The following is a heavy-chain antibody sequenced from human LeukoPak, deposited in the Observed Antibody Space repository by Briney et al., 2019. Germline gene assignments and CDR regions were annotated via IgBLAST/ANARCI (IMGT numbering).Heavy chain of an antibody. Sequence: GGSLRLSCAASGFTFSSYGMHWVRQAPGKGLEWVAVIWYDGSNKYYADSVKGRFTISRDNSKNTLYPQMNSLRAEDTAVYYCARDPGQWLVRRELDYWGQGTLVTVSS. CDR3: ARDPGQWLVRRELDY. V-gene: IGHV3-33*01. D-gene: IGHD6-19*01. CDR2: IWYDGSNK. J-gene: IGHJ4*02. CDR1: GFTFSSYG.